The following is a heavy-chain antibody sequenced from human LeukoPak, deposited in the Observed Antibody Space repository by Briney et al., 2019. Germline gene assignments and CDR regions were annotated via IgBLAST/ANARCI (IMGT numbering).Heavy chain of an antibody. J-gene: IGHJ4*02. Sequence: PGGSLRLSCAASGFTFNNYAMSWVRQAPGKGLEWVSAISGSDAGTYYADSVKGRFTISRDNSKNTLYLQMNSLRADDTAVYYCARERTPKPYYGSGDYDRYFENWGQGTVVTVSS. V-gene: IGHV3-23*01. CDR2: ISGSDAGT. D-gene: IGHD3-10*01. CDR3: ARERTPKPYYGSGDYDRYFEN. CDR1: GFTFNNYA.